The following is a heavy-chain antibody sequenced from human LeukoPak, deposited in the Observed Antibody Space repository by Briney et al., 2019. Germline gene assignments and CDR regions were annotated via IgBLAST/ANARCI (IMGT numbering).Heavy chain of an antibody. CDR3: ARGESMTHADY. J-gene: IGHJ4*02. Sequence: RTGGSLRLSCAASGFTFSSYWMSWVRQAPGKGLEWVSSISSSSSYVYYADSVKGRFTISRDNAKNSLYLQMNSLRAEDTAVYYCARGESMTHADYWGQGTLVTVSS. V-gene: IGHV3-21*01. CDR2: ISSSSSYV. CDR1: GFTFSSYW.